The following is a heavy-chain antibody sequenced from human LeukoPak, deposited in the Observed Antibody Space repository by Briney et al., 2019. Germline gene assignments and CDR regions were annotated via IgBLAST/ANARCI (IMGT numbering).Heavy chain of an antibody. CDR3: ARVVVAALYYFDY. CDR2: ISSSSSYI. V-gene: IGHV3-21*01. Sequence: GGSLRLSCAASGFTFSSYSMNWVRQAPGKGLEWVSSISSSSSYIYYADSVKGRFTISRDNAKNSLYLQMNRLRAEDTAVYYCARVVVAALYYFDYWGQGTLVTVSS. D-gene: IGHD2-15*01. J-gene: IGHJ4*02. CDR1: GFTFSSYS.